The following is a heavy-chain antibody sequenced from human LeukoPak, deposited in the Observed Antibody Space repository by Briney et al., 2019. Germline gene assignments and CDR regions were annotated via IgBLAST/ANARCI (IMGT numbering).Heavy chain of an antibody. CDR1: GFTVSSNY. CDR3: ARDRPGGSSLDY. D-gene: IGHD6-13*01. CDR2: IYYSGST. Sequence: PGGSLRLSCAASGFTVSSNYMSWVRQPPGKGLEWIGYIYYSGSTNYNPSLKSRVTISVDTSKNQFSLKLSSVTAADTAVYYCARDRPGGSSLDYWGQGTLVTVSS. J-gene: IGHJ4*02. V-gene: IGHV4-59*02.